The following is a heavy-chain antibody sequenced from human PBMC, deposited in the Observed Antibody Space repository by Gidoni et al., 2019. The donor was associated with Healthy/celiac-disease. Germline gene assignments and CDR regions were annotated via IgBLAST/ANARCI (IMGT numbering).Heavy chain of an antibody. V-gene: IGHV4-59*01. CDR2: IYYSGST. CDR3: ARTTSGYFDY. J-gene: IGHJ4*02. Sequence: QVQLQASGPGLVKPSETLSLTCTVSGGSISSYYWSWIRQPPGKGLEWIGYIYYSGSTNYNPSLKSRVTISVDTSKNQFSLKLSSVTAADTAVYYCARTTSGYFDYWGQGTLVTVSS. CDR1: GGSISSYY. D-gene: IGHD1-1*01.